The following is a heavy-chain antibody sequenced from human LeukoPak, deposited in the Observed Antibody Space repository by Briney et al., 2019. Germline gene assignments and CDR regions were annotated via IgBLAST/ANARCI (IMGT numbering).Heavy chain of an antibody. V-gene: IGHV3-64D*06. J-gene: IGHJ4*01. CDR3: VSPVFINF. CDR1: GFPLSTLG. Sequence: GGSLRLSCSASGFPLSTLGMHWVRQAPGKGLEHVSTIGSDGDGTYYADSVKDRFIISRDNSKNAVYLQMSSLRPEDTAVYYCVSPVFINFWGQGTLVTVSS. D-gene: IGHD1-14*01. CDR2: IGSDGDGT.